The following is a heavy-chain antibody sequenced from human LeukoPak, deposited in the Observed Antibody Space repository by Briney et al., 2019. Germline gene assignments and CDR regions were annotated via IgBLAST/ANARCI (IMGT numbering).Heavy chain of an antibody. CDR3: ARDRGYYYDSSGYYYSTGIDY. V-gene: IGHV1-8*01. CDR2: MNPNSGNT. CDR1: GYTFTSYD. Sequence: ASVKVSCKASGYTFTSYDINWVRQATGQGLEWMGWMNPNSGNTGYAQKFQGRVTMTRDTSIGTAYMELSRLRSDDTAVYYCARDRGYYYDSSGYYYSTGIDYWGQGTLVTVSS. J-gene: IGHJ4*02. D-gene: IGHD3-22*01.